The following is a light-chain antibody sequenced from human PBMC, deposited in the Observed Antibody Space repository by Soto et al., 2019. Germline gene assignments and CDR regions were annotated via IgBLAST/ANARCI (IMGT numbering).Light chain of an antibody. Sequence: EIVLTQSPGTLSLSPGERVTLSCRASQSVGTNYLAWYQQKPGQAPRLVIYGTSNRATGTPDRFSGSGSGTDFTLTISRLEPEDFAVYYCRQYGTSPRMFGQGTKVDIK. V-gene: IGKV3-20*01. CDR3: RQYGTSPRM. J-gene: IGKJ1*01. CDR2: GTS. CDR1: QSVGTNY.